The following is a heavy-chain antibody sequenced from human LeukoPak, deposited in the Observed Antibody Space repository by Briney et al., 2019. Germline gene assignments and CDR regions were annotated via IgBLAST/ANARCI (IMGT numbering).Heavy chain of an antibody. CDR1: GDSISSGVYY. D-gene: IGHD5-24*01. CDR2: FYYSRSL. J-gene: IGHJ4*02. V-gene: IGHV4-39*01. Sequence: SESLSLTCTVSGDSISSGVYYSGWIRQPPGKGLEWIGSFYYSRSLYYNPSLKSRVTISVDTSKNQFSLKLSSVSAADTAVYYCARRRDGYNLYYFDYWGQGILVTVS. CDR3: ARRRDGYNLYYFDY.